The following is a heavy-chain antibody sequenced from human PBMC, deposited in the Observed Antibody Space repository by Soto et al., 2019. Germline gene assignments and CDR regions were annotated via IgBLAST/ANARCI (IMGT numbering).Heavy chain of an antibody. J-gene: IGHJ2*01. CDR2: IWYDGSNK. D-gene: IGHD2-15*01. CDR3: ARVKVARWDLDL. CDR1: GFTFNDYG. V-gene: IGHV3-33*01. Sequence: QVQLVESGGGVVQSGRSLRLSCAASGFTFNDYGMHWVRQAPGKGLNWVAVIWYDGSNKDYADSVKGRFTISRDNSKNTLYLQMNSLRGEDTAVYYCARVKVARWDLDLWGRGTLVTVSS.